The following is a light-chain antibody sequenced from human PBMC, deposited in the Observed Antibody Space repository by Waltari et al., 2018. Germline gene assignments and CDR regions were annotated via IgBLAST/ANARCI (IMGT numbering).Light chain of an antibody. V-gene: IGKV3-11*01. J-gene: IGKJ3*01. CDR1: QSVSSY. CDR2: DAS. CDR3: QQRSNWPPIFT. Sequence: EIVLTQSPATLSLSPGERATPPCRASQSVSSYLAWYQQKPGQAPRLLIFDASKRATGIPARFSGSGSGTDFTLTISSLEPEDFAVYYCQQRSNWPPIFTFGPGTKVDIK.